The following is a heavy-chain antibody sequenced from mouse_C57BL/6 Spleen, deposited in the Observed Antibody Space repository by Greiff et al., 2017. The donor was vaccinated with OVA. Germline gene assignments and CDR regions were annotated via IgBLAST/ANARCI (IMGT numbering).Heavy chain of an antibody. V-gene: IGHV7-3*01. D-gene: IGHD3-2*02. Sequence: EVNVVESGGGLVQPGGSLSLSCAASGFTFTDYYMSWVRQPPGKALEWLGFIRNKANGYTTEYSASVKGRFTISRDNSQSILYLQMKALRAEDSATYYCARDRDSSGEYYAMDYWGQGTSVTVSS. CDR1: GFTFTDYY. CDR3: ARDRDSSGEYYAMDY. CDR2: IRNKANGYTT. J-gene: IGHJ4*01.